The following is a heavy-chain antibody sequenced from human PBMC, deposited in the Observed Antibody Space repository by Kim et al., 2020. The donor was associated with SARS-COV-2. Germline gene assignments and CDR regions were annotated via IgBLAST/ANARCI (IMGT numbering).Heavy chain of an antibody. Sequence: GGSLRLSCVASGFTFSSHTMNWVRQAPGKGLEWVSSIGISSNPIYYSDSVKGRVTISRDNPRYSLYLQMHILSAADTAVYYCAISSLGFSFGSFDYFGQG. CDR1: GFTFSSHT. V-gene: IGHV3-21*06. D-gene: IGHD5-18*01. CDR2: IGISSNPI. CDR3: AISSLGFSFGSFDY. J-gene: IGHJ4*02.